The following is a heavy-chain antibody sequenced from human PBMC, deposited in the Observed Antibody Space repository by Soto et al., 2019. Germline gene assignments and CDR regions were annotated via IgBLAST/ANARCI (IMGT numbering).Heavy chain of an antibody. D-gene: IGHD3-10*01. CDR1: GGSFSGYY. CDR3: ARVYYYGSGSYYNDY. J-gene: IGHJ4*02. CDR2: INHSGST. Sequence: KTSETLSLTCAVYGGSFSGYYWSWIRQPPGKGLEWIGEINHSGSTNYNPSLKSRVTISVDTSKNQFSLKLSSVTAADTAVYYCARVYYYGSGSYYNDYWGQGTLVTVSS. V-gene: IGHV4-34*01.